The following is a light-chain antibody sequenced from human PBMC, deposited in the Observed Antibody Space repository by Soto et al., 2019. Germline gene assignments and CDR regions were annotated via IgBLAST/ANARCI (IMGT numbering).Light chain of an antibody. CDR1: SSNIGAGYN. J-gene: IGLJ2*01. Sequence: QPVLTQPPSVSGAPGQRVTISCTGSSSNIGAGYNVHWYQQLPGTAPKLLIYGNTNRPSGVPDRFSGSKSGTSASLAITGLQAEDEGDYYCQSYDSSLSAVVFGGGTKLTVL. V-gene: IGLV1-40*01. CDR2: GNT. CDR3: QSYDSSLSAVV.